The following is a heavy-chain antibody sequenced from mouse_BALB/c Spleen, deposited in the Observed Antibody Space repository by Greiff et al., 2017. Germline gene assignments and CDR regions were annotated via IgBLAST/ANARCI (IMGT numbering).Heavy chain of an antibody. J-gene: IGHJ2*01. V-gene: IGHV5-9-4*01. D-gene: IGHD1-2*01. CDR1: GFTFSSYA. Sequence: EVQLVESGGGLVKPGGSLKLSCAASGFTFSSYAMSWVRQSPEKRLVWVAEISSGGSYTYYPDTVTGRFTISRDNAKNTLYLEMSSLRSEDTAMYYCARGSYGYDDWGQGSTLTGAS. CDR3: ARGSYGYDD. CDR2: ISSGGSYT.